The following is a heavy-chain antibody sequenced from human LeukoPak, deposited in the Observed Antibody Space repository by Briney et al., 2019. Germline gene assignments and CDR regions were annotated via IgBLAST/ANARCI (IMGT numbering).Heavy chain of an antibody. CDR1: GYTFTSYG. J-gene: IGHJ4*02. D-gene: IGHD2-21*01. V-gene: IGHV1-2*02. CDR2: INPNSGGT. Sequence: EASVKVSCKASGYTFTSYGISWVRQAPGQGLEWMGWINPNSGGTNYAQKFQGRVTMTRDTSISTAYMELSRLRSDDTAVYYCARFMYSRYYFDYWGQGTLVTVSS. CDR3: ARFMYSRYYFDY.